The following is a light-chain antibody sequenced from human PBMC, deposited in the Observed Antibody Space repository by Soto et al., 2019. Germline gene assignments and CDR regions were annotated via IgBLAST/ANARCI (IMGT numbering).Light chain of an antibody. Sequence: DIQMTQSPSSLSASVGDRVTITCRASQSISNYLNWYQQKPGNAPKLLIYAASSLQSGVPSRFRGSGSGTDFTLAIRSLQPEDFATFYCQQSYGNPLTFGGGTKVEIK. CDR2: AAS. CDR1: QSISNY. CDR3: QQSYGNPLT. V-gene: IGKV1-39*01. J-gene: IGKJ4*01.